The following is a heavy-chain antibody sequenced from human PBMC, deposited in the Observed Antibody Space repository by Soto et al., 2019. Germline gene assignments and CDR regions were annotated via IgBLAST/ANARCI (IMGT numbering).Heavy chain of an antibody. Sequence: ASVTVSCKASGYIFTSYYIHWVRQAPGQGLEWMGWINPFDGSRMFAQSFQGRVTMTRDTSTSTVYMEVSSLRSEDTAVYYCARDRGYYESTGYLGRALDVWG. D-gene: IGHD3-22*01. V-gene: IGHV1-46*01. CDR3: ARDRGYYESTGYLGRALDV. CDR1: GYIFTSYY. J-gene: IGHJ3*01. CDR2: INPFDGSR.